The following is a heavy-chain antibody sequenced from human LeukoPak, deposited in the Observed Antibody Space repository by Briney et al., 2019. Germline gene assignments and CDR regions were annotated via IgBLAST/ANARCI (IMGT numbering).Heavy chain of an antibody. V-gene: IGHV4-34*01. Sequence: SETLSLTCAVSGGSFSAYYWTWIRQPPGKWLEWIGEINHSGSANYNPSLKSRVTISLDTSKNQFSLKLSSVTAADTAVYYCARGQGTVTTHWGQGTLVTVSS. CDR2: INHSGSA. D-gene: IGHD4-17*01. J-gene: IGHJ4*02. CDR3: ARGQGTVTTH. CDR1: GGSFSAYY.